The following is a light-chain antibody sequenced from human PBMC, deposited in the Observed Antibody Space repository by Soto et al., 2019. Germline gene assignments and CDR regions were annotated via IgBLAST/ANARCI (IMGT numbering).Light chain of an antibody. CDR2: KAS. CDR1: RSIGNW. V-gene: IGKV1-5*03. J-gene: IGKJ2*01. CDR3: QQYHTSSGT. Sequence: DIQMTQSPSTLSASVGDRVTITCRASRSIGNWLAWYQQKPGKAPKLLIYKASNLESGVPSRFSGSGSGTEFTLTISSLQPDDFAAYYCQQYHTSSGTFGQGPKLEIK.